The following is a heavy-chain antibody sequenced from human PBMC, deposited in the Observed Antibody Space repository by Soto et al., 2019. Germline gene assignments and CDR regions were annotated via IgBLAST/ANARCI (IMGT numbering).Heavy chain of an antibody. CDR1: GFTFSTYA. J-gene: IGHJ4*02. Sequence: QVQLVESGGGVVQPGRSLRLSCAASGFTFSTYAMHWVRQAPGKGLEWVAVISYDGSIKYYADSVKGRFTISRDNSKNTLYLQVNSLGPEDSAVYYCEREANLGQGTLVTVSS. CDR3: EREAN. CDR2: ISYDGSIK. V-gene: IGHV3-30*14.